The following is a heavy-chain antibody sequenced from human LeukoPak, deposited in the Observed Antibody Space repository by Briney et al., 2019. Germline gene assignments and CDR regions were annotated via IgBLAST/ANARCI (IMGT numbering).Heavy chain of an antibody. CDR3: AKGGCCLDV. CDR1: GFTFSSSA. Sequence: GGSLSPSCAVSGFTFSSSAISCVRLGPGKGLEWVSGISGSGGSTYYADSVKGRFTISRDNSKNTLYLQMNSLRAEDTAVYHCAKGGCCLDVWGQGTTVTVSS. CDR2: ISGSGGST. J-gene: IGHJ6*02. D-gene: IGHD2-8*01. V-gene: IGHV3-23*01.